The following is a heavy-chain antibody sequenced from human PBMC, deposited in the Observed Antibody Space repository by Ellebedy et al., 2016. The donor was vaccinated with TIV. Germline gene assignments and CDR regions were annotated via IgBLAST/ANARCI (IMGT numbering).Heavy chain of an antibody. CDR3: ARGSSTYSSFDT. CDR2: SHFIGNT. CDR1: GGSLNLYY. V-gene: IGHV4-59*13. J-gene: IGHJ5*02. Sequence: SETLSLXCTVSGGSLNLYYWTWIRQTPGKGLEWIGYSHFIGNTKYNPFLESRVTLSVDTSKKECSLNLSSVTAADTAVYYCARGSSTYSSFDTWGQGILVTVSS. D-gene: IGHD5-18*01.